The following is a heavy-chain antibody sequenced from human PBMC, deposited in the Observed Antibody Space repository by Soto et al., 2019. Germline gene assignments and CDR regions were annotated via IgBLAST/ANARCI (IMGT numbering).Heavy chain of an antibody. CDR3: ARDGSLDLEKGRQGGYGLDV. J-gene: IGHJ6*04. CDR2: INPNSGGT. V-gene: IGHV1-2*04. Sequence: ASVKVSCKASGYTFTGNYMHWVRQAPGQGLEWMGWINPNSGGTNYAQKFQGWVTMTRDTSISTAYMELSRLRSDDTAVYYCARDGSLDLEKGRQGGYGLDVWGKGTPVTVSS. D-gene: IGHD3-10*01. CDR1: GYTFTGNY.